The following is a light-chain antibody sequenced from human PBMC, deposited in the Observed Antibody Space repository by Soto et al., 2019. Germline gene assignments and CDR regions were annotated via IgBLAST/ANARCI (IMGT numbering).Light chain of an antibody. V-gene: IGKV3-11*01. CDR3: QQRSTWPPEFT. CDR2: DTF. CDR1: QSVGSH. Sequence: EIVLTQSPATLSLSPGERATLSCRASQSVGSHLTWYQQKPGQPPRLLIYDTFNRATGIPDRFSGRGYGTDFTLTISSLYPEDFAVYYCQQRSTWPPEFTFGPGTKVDIK. J-gene: IGKJ3*01.